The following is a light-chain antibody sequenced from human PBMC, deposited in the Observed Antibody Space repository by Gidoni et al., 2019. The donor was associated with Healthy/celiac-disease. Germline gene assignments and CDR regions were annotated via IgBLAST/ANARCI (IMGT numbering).Light chain of an antibody. CDR2: KDS. Sequence: YELTQPPSVSVSPGQTARITCSGDALPKQYAYWYQQKPGQAPVLVIYKDSERPSGIPERFSGSSSGTTVTLTISGVQAEDEADYYCQSADSSGTVVFGGGTKLTVL. V-gene: IGLV3-25*03. J-gene: IGLJ2*01. CDR1: ALPKQY. CDR3: QSADSSGTVV.